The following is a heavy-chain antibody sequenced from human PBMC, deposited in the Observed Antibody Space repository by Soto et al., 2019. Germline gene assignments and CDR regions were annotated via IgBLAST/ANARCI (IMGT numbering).Heavy chain of an antibody. Sequence: SETLSLTCNVSGGSISGYYWSWLRQPPGKGLEWIGYIYSIGSTNYNPSLKSRVTISVDTSKNQFSLKLSSVTAADTAVYYCARGRIQLWYPFDYWGQGTLVTVSS. CDR1: GGSISGYY. CDR3: ARGRIQLWYPFDY. D-gene: IGHD5-18*01. CDR2: IYSIGST. J-gene: IGHJ4*02. V-gene: IGHV4-59*01.